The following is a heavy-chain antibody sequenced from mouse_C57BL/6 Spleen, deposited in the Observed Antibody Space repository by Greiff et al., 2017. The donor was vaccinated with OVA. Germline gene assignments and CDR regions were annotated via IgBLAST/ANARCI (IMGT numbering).Heavy chain of an antibody. CDR2: ISSGGSYT. V-gene: IGHV5-6*01. CDR3: ASLTGTGDAMDY. D-gene: IGHD4-1*01. J-gene: IGHJ4*01. Sequence: EVMLVESGGDLVKPGGSLKLSCAASGFTFSSYGMSWVRQTPDKRLEWVATISSGGSYTYYPDSVKGRFTISRDNAKNTLYLQMSSLKSEDTAMYYCASLTGTGDAMDYWGQGTSVTVSS. CDR1: GFTFSSYG.